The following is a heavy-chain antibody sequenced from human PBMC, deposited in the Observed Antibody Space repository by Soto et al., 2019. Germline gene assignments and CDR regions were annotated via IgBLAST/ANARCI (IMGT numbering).Heavy chain of an antibody. Sequence: QVLLQESGPGLVKPSQTLSLTCSFSGASLTRGSYYWNWIRQLPGRGLEWIGFVSFSGNTHYNPSLQSRVSISLETSKNQFSLRLDSVTAADTAVYYCAKGVNYFGTGSHFFDIWGQGTLVPVSS. CDR1: GASLTRGSYY. CDR3: AKGVNYFGTGSHFFDI. CDR2: VSFSGNT. D-gene: IGHD3-10*01. J-gene: IGHJ3*02. V-gene: IGHV4-31*03.